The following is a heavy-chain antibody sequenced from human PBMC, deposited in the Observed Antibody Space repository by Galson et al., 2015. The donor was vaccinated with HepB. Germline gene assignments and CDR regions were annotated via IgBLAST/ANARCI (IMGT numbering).Heavy chain of an antibody. CDR1: GFTFSTFG. CDR2: ISYDGGHK. J-gene: IGHJ6*02. Sequence: SLRLSCAASGFTFSTFGMHWVRQAPGKGLEWVSVISYDGGHKYYADSVKGRFTISRDNSKNTLYLQMNSLRAEDTAVYYCAKSTVVGGYMDVWGQGTTVTVSS. V-gene: IGHV3-30*18. D-gene: IGHD2-15*01. CDR3: AKSTVVGGYMDV.